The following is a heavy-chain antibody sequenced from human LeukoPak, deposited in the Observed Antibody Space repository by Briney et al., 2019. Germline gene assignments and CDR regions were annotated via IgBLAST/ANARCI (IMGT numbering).Heavy chain of an antibody. CDR3: ARGAGSSWSGLIDY. CDR1: GFIFSSYW. J-gene: IGHJ4*02. V-gene: IGHV3-74*01. CDR2: INSDGSTT. D-gene: IGHD6-13*01. Sequence: PGGSLRLSCAASGFIFSSYWMHWVRQAPGKGLVWVSLINSDGSTTTYADSVKGRFTISRDNAKNTLYLQMNSLRAEDTAVYYCARGAGSSWSGLIDYWGQGTLVTVSS.